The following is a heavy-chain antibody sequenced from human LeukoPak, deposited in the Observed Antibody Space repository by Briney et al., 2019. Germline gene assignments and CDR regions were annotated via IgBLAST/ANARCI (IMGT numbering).Heavy chain of an antibody. CDR1: GFTFSSYW. V-gene: IGHV3-74*01. D-gene: IGHD1-14*01. J-gene: IGHJ6*02. Sequence: GGSPRLSCAASGFTFSSYWMHWVGQAPGKGLVWVSRINSDGSSTIYADSVKGRFTISRDNAKNTLYLQMNSLRAEDTAVYYCATGQGHGMDVWGQGTTVTVSS. CDR2: INSDGSST. CDR3: ATGQGHGMDV.